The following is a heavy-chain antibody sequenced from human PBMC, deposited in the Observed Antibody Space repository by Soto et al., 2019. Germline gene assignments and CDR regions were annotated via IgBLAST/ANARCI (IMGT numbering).Heavy chain of an antibody. CDR3: ARADYGDLYYFDY. V-gene: IGHV3-73*01. Sequence: PGGSLRLSCAASGFTFSGSAMHWVRQASGKGLEWVGRIRSKANSYATAYAASVKGRFTISRDDSKNTAYLQMNSLKTEDTAVYYCARADYGDLYYFDYWGQGTLVTVSS. CDR1: GFTFSGSA. D-gene: IGHD4-17*01. J-gene: IGHJ4*02. CDR2: IRSKANSYAT.